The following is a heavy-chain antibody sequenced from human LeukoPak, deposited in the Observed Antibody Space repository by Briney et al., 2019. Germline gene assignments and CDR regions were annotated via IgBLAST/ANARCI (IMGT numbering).Heavy chain of an antibody. CDR1: GFTFSSYG. CDR2: IKSDGSST. D-gene: IGHD3-10*01. J-gene: IGHJ5*02. CDR3: VRDLDGSGSYHWFDP. V-gene: IGHV3-74*01. Sequence: GGSLRLSCAASGFTFSSYGMHWVRQAPGKGLVWVSRIKSDGSSTSYADSVKGRFTISRDNAKNTLYLQMNSLRAEDTAVYYCVRDLDGSGSYHWFDPWGQGTLVTVSS.